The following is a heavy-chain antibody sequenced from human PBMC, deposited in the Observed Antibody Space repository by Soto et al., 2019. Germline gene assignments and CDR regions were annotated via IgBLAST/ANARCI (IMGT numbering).Heavy chain of an antibody. V-gene: IGHV1-2*02. Sequence: QVQLVQSGAEVKKPGASVKVSCKASGYTFTGYYMHWVRQAPGQGLEWMGWINPNSGGTNYAQKFQGSVTMTRDTSISTAYMELSRLRSDDTAVYYCARPTPYCSSTSCYPGGYYYGMDVWGQGTTVTVSS. CDR2: INPNSGGT. CDR1: GYTFTGYY. D-gene: IGHD2-2*01. J-gene: IGHJ6*02. CDR3: ARPTPYCSSTSCYPGGYYYGMDV.